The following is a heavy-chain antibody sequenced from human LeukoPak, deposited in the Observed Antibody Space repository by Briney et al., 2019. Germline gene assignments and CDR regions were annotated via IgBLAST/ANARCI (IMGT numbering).Heavy chain of an antibody. D-gene: IGHD1-26*01. Sequence: GGSLRLSCAASGFTFSSYAMSWVRQAPGKGLEWVSAISGSGGSTYYADSVKGRFTISRDNSKNTLYLQMNSLRAEDTAVYHCAKDPARGGAYSSWGQGTLVTVSS. CDR3: AKDPARGGAYSS. V-gene: IGHV3-23*01. CDR2: ISGSGGST. CDR1: GFTFSSYA. J-gene: IGHJ5*02.